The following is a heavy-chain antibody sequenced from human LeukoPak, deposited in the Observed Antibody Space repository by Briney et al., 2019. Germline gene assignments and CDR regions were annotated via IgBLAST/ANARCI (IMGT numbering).Heavy chain of an antibody. V-gene: IGHV1-2*06. J-gene: IGHJ4*02. CDR1: GYTFTGYY. CDR2: INPNTGVT. CDR3: ARGARGTWACGD. Sequence: GASVKVSCKASGYTFTGYYLHWVRQAPGQGLEWLGRINPNTGVTNYAQKFQGRVTMTRDTSISTAYMELRSLRSDDTAVYYCARGARGTWACGDWGQGTLATVS. D-gene: IGHD1-1*01.